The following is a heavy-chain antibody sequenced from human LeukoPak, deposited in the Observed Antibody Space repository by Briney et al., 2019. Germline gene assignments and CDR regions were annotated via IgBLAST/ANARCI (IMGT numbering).Heavy chain of an antibody. Sequence: GGSLGLSCAASGFTFSSYAMHWVRQAPGKGLEYVSAISSNGGSTYYANSVKGRFTISRDNSKNTLYLQMGSLRAEDMAVYYCARAPVKWELLVSYFDYWGRGTLVTVSS. J-gene: IGHJ4*02. CDR2: ISSNGGST. CDR1: GFTFSSYA. V-gene: IGHV3-64*01. CDR3: ARAPVKWELLVSYFDY. D-gene: IGHD1-26*01.